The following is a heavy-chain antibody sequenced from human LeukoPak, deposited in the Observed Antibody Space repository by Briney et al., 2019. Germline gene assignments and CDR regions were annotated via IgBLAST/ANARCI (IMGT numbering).Heavy chain of an antibody. D-gene: IGHD4-11*01. CDR3: ARELQYPFYYYYMDV. V-gene: IGHV1-18*01. CDR2: ISAYNGNT. CDR1: GYTFTSYG. Sequence: ASVKVSCKASGYTFTSYGISWVRQAPGQGLEWMGWISAYNGNTNYAQKHQGRVTMTTDTSTSTAYMELRSLRSDDTAVYYCARELQYPFYYYYMDVWGKGTTVTVSS. J-gene: IGHJ6*03.